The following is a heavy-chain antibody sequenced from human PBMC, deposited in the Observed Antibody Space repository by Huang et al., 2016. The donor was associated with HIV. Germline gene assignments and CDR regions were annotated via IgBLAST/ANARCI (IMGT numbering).Heavy chain of an antibody. CDR1: GDSITSYH. D-gene: IGHD3-16*01. Sequence: QVQLQESGPGVVRPAATLSLTCTVSGDSITSYHWNWIRQPPGKGLECIGYIYYSGTTNASPSVKSRVTIAVYTSKTQFSLRLTSVTAADTAVYYCARGLGNAFDIWGQGTMVTVSS. J-gene: IGHJ3*02. V-gene: IGHV4-59*01. CDR3: ARGLGNAFDI. CDR2: IYYSGTT.